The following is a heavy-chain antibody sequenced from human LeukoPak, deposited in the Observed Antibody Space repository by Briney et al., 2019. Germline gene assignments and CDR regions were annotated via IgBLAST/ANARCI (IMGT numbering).Heavy chain of an antibody. CDR2: IYSGGTT. V-gene: IGHV3-66*01. Sequence: PGGSLRLSCSASGFTVSRDYMSWVRQAPGKGLAWLSVIYSGGTTYYADSVKGRFTISRDNSMNTVYLQMNSLRVEDTAVYYCTRGGSVPATRSFDYWGQGTLVTVSS. D-gene: IGHD6-19*01. CDR1: GFTVSRDY. CDR3: TRGGSVPATRSFDY. J-gene: IGHJ4*02.